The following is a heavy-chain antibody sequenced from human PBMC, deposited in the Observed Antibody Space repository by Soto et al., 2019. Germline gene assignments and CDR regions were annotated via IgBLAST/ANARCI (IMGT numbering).Heavy chain of an antibody. CDR2: IFHSGST. V-gene: IGHV4-38-2*01. CDR1: GYSISSGYY. CDR3: ARGLQYGGNSAD. Sequence: XETLSLPCGVSGYSISSGYYGGWIRQPPGKGLEWIASIFHSGSTYYNPSLKSRVTISVDTSKNQLSLKLSSVTAADTAVYYCARGLQYGGNSADWGQGTQVTVSS. J-gene: IGHJ4*02. D-gene: IGHD2-21*02.